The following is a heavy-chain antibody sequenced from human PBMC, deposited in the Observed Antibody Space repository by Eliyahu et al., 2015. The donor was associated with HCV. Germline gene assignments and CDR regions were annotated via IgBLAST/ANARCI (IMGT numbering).Heavy chain of an antibody. CDR1: GYTFTSYD. CDR2: MNPNSGNT. Sequence: QVQLVQSGPEVKKPGASVKVSCKASGYTFTSYDINWVRQATGQGLEWMGWMNPNSGNTGYAQKFQGRVTMTRNTSISTAYMELSSLRSEDTAVYYCARYPSRARKIVVTGGMDVWGQGTTVTVSS. V-gene: IGHV1-8*01. CDR3: ARYPSRARKIVVTGGMDV. J-gene: IGHJ6*02. D-gene: IGHD3-22*01.